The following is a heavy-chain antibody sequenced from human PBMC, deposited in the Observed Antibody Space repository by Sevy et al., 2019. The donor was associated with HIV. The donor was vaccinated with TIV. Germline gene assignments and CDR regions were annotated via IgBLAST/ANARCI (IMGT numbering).Heavy chain of an antibody. CDR1: AFTFSTYA. CDR3: ARDGGYDSRGYDLSNY. Sequence: GGSLRLSCAASAFTFSTYARHWVRQAPGKGLEWVAVISYDGSNTYYADSVKGRFTISRDSSKNTLYLQMNSLRAEDTAVYFCARDGGYDSRGYDLSNYWGQGTLVTVSS. CDR2: ISYDGSNT. D-gene: IGHD3-22*01. V-gene: IGHV3-30*04. J-gene: IGHJ4*02.